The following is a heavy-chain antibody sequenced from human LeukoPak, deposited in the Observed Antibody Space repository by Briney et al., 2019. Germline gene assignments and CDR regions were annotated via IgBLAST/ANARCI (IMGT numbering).Heavy chain of an antibody. V-gene: IGHV1-46*01. CDR2: INPSGGST. CDR1: GYTFTSYY. Sequence: GASVKVSCKASGYTFTSYYMHWVRQAPGQGLEWMGIINPSGGSTSYAQKFQGRVTMTRDTSTSTVYMELSSLRSEDTAVYYCARPRISGSGADGYYYYYYGMDVWGQGTTVTVSS. D-gene: IGHD2-15*01. CDR3: ARPRISGSGADGYYYYYYGMDV. J-gene: IGHJ6*02.